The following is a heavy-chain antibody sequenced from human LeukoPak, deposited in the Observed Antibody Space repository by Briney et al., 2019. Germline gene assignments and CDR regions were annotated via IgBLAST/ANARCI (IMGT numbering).Heavy chain of an antibody. D-gene: IGHD1-1*01. CDR2: IDTAGDT. CDR1: GFTFSDYD. J-gene: IGHJ4*02. V-gene: IGHV3-13*01. CDR3: ARVAKERVGGVYYFDY. Sequence: PGGSLRLSCAASGFTFSDYDMHWVRQATGKGLEWVSAIDTAGDTYYTGSVKGRFTISRENAKNSLYLQMNSLRAGDTAVYYCARVAKERVGGVYYFDYWGQGTLVTVSS.